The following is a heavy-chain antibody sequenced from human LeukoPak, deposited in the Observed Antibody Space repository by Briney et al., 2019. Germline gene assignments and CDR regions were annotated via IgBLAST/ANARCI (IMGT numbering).Heavy chain of an antibody. CDR3: ARDLYGSGNGMDV. J-gene: IGHJ6*02. CDR2: IKQDGSEK. Sequence: PGGSLRLSCAASGFTFSSYWMSWVRQAPGKGLEWVANIKQDGSEKYYVDSVKGRFTISRDNAKNSLYLQMNSLRAEDTAVYYCARDLYGSGNGMDVWGQGTTVTVSS. CDR1: GFTFSSYW. D-gene: IGHD3-10*01. V-gene: IGHV3-7*01.